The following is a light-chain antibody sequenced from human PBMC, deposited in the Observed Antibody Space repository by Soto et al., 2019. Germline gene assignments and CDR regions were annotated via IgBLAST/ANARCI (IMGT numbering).Light chain of an antibody. V-gene: IGLV1-44*01. CDR2: INN. CDR3: AAWHDSLSAYV. Sequence: QSVLTQPPSASGTPGQRVTISCSGGVSDIGSNSVNWYQKFPGTAPKLLIYINNQRPSGVPDRFSGSKSGTSASLAIGGLQSEDEAEYYCAAWHDSLSAYVFGTGTKVTV. J-gene: IGLJ1*01. CDR1: VSDIGSNS.